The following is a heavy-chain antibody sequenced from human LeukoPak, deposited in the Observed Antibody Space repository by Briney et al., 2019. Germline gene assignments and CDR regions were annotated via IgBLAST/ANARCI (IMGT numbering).Heavy chain of an antibody. D-gene: IGHD4-17*01. Sequence: PSETLSLTCTVSGGSISSYYWSWIRQPAGKGLEWIGRIYTSGSTNYNPSLKSRVTMSVDTSKNQFSLKLSSVTAADTAVYYCARAHTTVTLAYFDHWGQGTLVTVSS. CDR3: ARAHTTVTLAYFDH. J-gene: IGHJ4*02. CDR1: GGSISSYY. CDR2: IYTSGST. V-gene: IGHV4-4*07.